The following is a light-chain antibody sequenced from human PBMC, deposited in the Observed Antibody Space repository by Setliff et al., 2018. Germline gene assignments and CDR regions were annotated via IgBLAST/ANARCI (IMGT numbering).Light chain of an antibody. CDR2: EVS. CDR3: SSYSGSSTLV. V-gene: IGLV2-14*01. J-gene: IGLJ1*01. Sequence: ALTQPASVSGSPGQSITISCTGTSSDVGGYNYVSWHQQHPGKAPKLMIYEVSDRPSGVSNRFSGSRSGNTASLTISGLQAEDEADYYCSSYSGSSTLVFGTGTKVTVL. CDR1: SSDVGGYNY.